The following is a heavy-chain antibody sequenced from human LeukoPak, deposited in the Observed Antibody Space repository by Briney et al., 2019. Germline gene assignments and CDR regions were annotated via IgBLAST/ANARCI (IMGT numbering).Heavy chain of an antibody. Sequence: GGSLRRSCAGAGFICNNYAMHWVRQPPGKGLEWDSGLSWNSGSIDYADSVKGRFTISRDNAKNSLYLQMNSLRVEDTAFYYCAKDNRRHYTSGPNPDSLHWGQGALVTVSS. D-gene: IGHD6-19*01. V-gene: IGHV3-9*01. CDR2: LSWNSGSI. J-gene: IGHJ4*02. CDR3: AKDNRRHYTSGPNPDSLH. CDR1: GFICNNYA.